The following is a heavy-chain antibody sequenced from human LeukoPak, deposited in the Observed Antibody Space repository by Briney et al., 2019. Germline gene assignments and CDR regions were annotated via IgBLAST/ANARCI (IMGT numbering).Heavy chain of an antibody. V-gene: IGHV3-30*02. CDR3: AKGFRGVVVTAFDS. D-gene: IGHD2-21*02. CDR1: GFTFSSYA. CDR2: IRYDGSNK. J-gene: IGHJ4*02. Sequence: GGSLRLSCAASGFTFSSYAMYWVRQAPGKGLDWVAFIRYDGSNKYYADSVKGRFTISRDNSMNTLYLQMNSLRPEDTAVYWCAKGFRGVVVTAFDSRGQGTLVTVSS.